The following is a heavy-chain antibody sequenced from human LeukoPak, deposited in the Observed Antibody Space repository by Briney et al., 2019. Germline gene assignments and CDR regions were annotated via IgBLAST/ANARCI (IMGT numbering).Heavy chain of an antibody. J-gene: IGHJ4*02. D-gene: IGHD2-2*01. CDR3: AREYCSSTSCPSFDY. CDR2: ISSSSSTI. V-gene: IGHV3-48*01. CDR1: GFTFSSYS. Sequence: GGSLRLSCAASGFTFSSYSMNWVRQAPGKGLEWVSYISSSSSTIYYADSVKGRFTISRDNAKNSLYLQMNSLRAEDTAVYYCAREYCSSTSCPSFDYWGQGTLVTVSS.